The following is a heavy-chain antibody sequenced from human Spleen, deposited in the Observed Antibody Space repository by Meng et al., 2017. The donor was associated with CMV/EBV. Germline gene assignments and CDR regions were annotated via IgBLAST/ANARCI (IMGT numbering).Heavy chain of an antibody. D-gene: IGHD3-3*01. V-gene: IGHV4-59*01. CDR3: ASTKISIFGVVTFETASYNWFDP. CDR1: YY. J-gene: IGHJ5*02. Sequence: YYWSWIRQPQGKGLELLGYVYHSGSTNYNPSLKSRVTISVDTSKNQFSLRLRSVTAADTAVYYCASTKISIFGVVTFETASYNWFDPWGQGTLVTVSS. CDR2: VYHSGST.